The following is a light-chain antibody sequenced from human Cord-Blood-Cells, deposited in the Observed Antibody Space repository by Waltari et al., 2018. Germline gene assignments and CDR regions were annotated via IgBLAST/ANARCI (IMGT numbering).Light chain of an antibody. CDR2: DAS. J-gene: IGKJ5*01. CDR3: QQYDNLPIT. CDR1: QDISNY. Sequence: DIKMTQSPSSLSASVGERVTITCQASQDISNYLNWYQQKPGKAPKLLIYDASNLETGVPSRFSGSGSGTDFTFTISSLQPEDIATYYCQQYDNLPITFGQGTRLEIK. V-gene: IGKV1-33*01.